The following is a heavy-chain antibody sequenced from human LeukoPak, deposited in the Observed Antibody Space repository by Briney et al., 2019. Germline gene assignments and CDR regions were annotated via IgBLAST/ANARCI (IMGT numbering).Heavy chain of an antibody. V-gene: IGHV4-34*01. CDR1: GGSFSGYY. J-gene: IGHJ4*02. CDR2: INHSGST. Sequence: MPSEAPSLTCAVYGGSFSGYYWSWIRQPPGKGLEWIGEINHSGSTYYNPSLKSRVTISVDTSKNQFSLKLSSVTAADTAVYYCARGLLYGDYAVDYWGQGTLVTVSS. D-gene: IGHD4-17*01. CDR3: ARGLLYGDYAVDY.